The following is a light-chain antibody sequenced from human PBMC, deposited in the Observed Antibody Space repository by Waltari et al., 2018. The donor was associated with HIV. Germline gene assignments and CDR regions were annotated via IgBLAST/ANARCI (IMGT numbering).Light chain of an antibody. Sequence: SYVLTQPPSVSVAPGQTARITCGGNNIGSKSVHWYQQKPGQAPVLVVYDDSDRPSGIPGRFSGSNSGNTATLTISRVEAGDEADYYCQVLDSSSDHTRVFGGGTKLTVL. V-gene: IGLV3-21*02. CDR1: NIGSKS. CDR2: DDS. J-gene: IGLJ2*01. CDR3: QVLDSSSDHTRV.